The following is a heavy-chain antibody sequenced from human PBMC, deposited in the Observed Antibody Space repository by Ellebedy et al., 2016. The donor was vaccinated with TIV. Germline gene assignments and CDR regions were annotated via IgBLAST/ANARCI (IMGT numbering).Heavy chain of an antibody. V-gene: IGHV1-69*05. J-gene: IGHJ4*02. D-gene: IGHD6-19*01. CDR3: AEGRSGWYYFDY. CDR2: IIPLFGTA. CDR1: GGTFGNYA. Sequence: ASVKVSCKASGGTFGNYAISWVRQAPGQGLEWMGGIIPLFGTANYAQKFQGRVTVTTDTSTNTAYMELRNLRSDDTAVYYCAEGRSGWYYFDYWGQGTLVTVSS.